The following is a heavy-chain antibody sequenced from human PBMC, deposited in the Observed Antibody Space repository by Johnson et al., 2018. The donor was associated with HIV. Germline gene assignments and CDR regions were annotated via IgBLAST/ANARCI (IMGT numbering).Heavy chain of an antibody. Sequence: VQLVESEGGVVQPGRSLRLSCAASGFTFSNYAMHWVRQAPGKGLEWVANIKQDGSEKYYVDSVKGRFTISRDNSKNTVYLQMNSLRTEDSALYYCAKEGRLGSYLGGVAFDIWGQGTMVT. V-gene: IGHV3-7*01. CDR3: AKEGRLGSYLGGVAFDI. CDR2: IKQDGSEK. J-gene: IGHJ3*02. D-gene: IGHD1-26*01. CDR1: GFTFSNYA.